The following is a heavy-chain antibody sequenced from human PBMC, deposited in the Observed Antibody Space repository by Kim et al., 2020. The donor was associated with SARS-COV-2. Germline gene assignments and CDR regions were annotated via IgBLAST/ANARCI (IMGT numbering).Heavy chain of an antibody. D-gene: IGHD3-10*01. J-gene: IGHJ6*03. Sequence: GGSLRLSCAASGFTFSSYWMHWVRQAPGKGLVWVSRINSDGSSTSYADSVKGRFTISRDNAKNTLYLQMNSLRAEDTAVYYCAREYGSGSYYEPYYYMDVWGKGTTVTVSS. CDR2: INSDGSST. V-gene: IGHV3-74*01. CDR1: GFTFSSYW. CDR3: AREYGSGSYYEPYYYMDV.